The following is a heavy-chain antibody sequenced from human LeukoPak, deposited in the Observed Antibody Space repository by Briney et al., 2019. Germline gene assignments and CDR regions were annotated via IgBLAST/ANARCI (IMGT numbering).Heavy chain of an antibody. V-gene: IGHV4-39*01. Sequence: SETLSLTCTVSGGSISSSSYSWGWIRQPPGKGLDWIGSIYYSGITYYNPSLKSRVTISVDTSKNQFSLKLSSVTAADTAVYYCARGVWIYSYWGQGTLVTVS. CDR3: ARGVWIYSY. D-gene: IGHD5-12*01. CDR1: GGSISSSSYS. CDR2: IYYSGIT. J-gene: IGHJ4*02.